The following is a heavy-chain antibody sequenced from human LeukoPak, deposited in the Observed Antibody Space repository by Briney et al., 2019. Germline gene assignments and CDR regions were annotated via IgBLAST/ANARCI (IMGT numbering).Heavy chain of an antibody. CDR3: ARGDGYYFGS. J-gene: IGHJ4*02. V-gene: IGHV3-7*03. CDR2: IREDGSDD. CDR1: GFTFGHYW. Sequence: LPGGSLRLSCAASGFTFGHYWMNWVRLAPGKGLAWVANIREDGSDDTYVDSVKGRFTISRDNAKNSLFLQMNNLRAEDTAVYYCARGDGYYFGSWGQGTLVTVSS.